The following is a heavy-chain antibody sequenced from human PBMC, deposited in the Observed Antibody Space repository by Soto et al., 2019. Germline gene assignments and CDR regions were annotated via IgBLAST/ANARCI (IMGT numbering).Heavy chain of an antibody. D-gene: IGHD6-13*01. V-gene: IGHV3-23*01. CDR1: GFTFSSYA. CDR2: ISGSGGRT. CDR3: AEGGQQQLVRGRGMDV. Sequence: EVQLLESGGGLLQPGGSLRLSCAASGFTFSSYAMSWVRQAPGKGLEWVSAISGSGGRTEYADSVKGRFTSSRDNSKNTGYLQMHSLSAEDTAVYYCAEGGQQQLVRGRGMDVWGQGTTVTVSS. J-gene: IGHJ6*02.